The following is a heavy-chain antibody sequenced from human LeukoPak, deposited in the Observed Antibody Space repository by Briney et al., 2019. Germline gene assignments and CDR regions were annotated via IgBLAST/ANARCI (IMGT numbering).Heavy chain of an antibody. Sequence: PGGSLRLSCAASGFTFSTYSMNWVRQAPGKGLEWASSISSSGSYIYYADSVKGRFTISRDNAKNSLYLQMNSLRAEDTAVYYCASHYYGSGRGFDYWGQGTLVTVSS. CDR1: GFTFSTYS. D-gene: IGHD3-10*01. CDR2: ISSSGSYI. J-gene: IGHJ4*02. V-gene: IGHV3-21*01. CDR3: ASHYYGSGRGFDY.